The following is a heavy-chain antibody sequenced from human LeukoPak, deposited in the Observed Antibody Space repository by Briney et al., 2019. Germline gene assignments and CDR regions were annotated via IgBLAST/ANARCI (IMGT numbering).Heavy chain of an antibody. CDR3: ARAYCSGGSCHQVFD. V-gene: IGHV4-59*08. D-gene: IGHD2-15*01. Sequence: SETLSLTCTVSGGSISTHYWTWIRQSPGKGLEWIGNIYYSGSTNYNPSLKSRVSISVDTSKNQFSLKLNSVTAADTAVYYCARAYCSGGSCHQVFDWGQGTLVTVSS. CDR1: GGSISTHY. CDR2: IYYSGST. J-gene: IGHJ4*02.